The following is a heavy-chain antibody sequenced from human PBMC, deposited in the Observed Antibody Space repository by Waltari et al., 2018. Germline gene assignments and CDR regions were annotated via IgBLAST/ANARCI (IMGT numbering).Heavy chain of an antibody. D-gene: IGHD2-8*01. V-gene: IGHV5-51*01. CDR1: GYSFTSYW. Sequence: EVQLVQSGAEVKKPGESLKISCQGSGYSFTSYWIGWVRQMPGKGLEWMGTIYPGDSESRYSPSFQGQVTISADKSISTAYLQWSSLKASDTAMYYCARSVYADYSYYGMDVWGQGTTVTVSS. CDR2: IYPGDSES. CDR3: ARSVYADYSYYGMDV. J-gene: IGHJ6*02.